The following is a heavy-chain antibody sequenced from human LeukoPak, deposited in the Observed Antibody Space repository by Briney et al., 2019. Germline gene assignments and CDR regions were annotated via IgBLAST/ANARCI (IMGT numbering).Heavy chain of an antibody. J-gene: IGHJ4*02. V-gene: IGHV3-21*01. Sequence: GGSLRLSCAASGFTFINYSMNWVRQAPGRGLEWVSSISSTSTFIYYTDSLKGRFTISRDNAKNSLYLQMNSLRVEDTAVYYCLRGDRRDYWGQGTLVTVSS. CDR2: ISSTSTFI. CDR1: GFTFINYS. CDR3: LRGDRRDY.